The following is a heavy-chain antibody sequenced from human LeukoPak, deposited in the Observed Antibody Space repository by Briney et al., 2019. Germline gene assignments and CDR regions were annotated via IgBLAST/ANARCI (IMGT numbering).Heavy chain of an antibody. CDR2: INPNSGGT. J-gene: IGHJ4*02. CDR1: GYTFTGYY. Sequence: ASVKVSCKASGYTFTGYYMHWVRQAPGQGLEWMGWINPNSGGTNYAQKFQGRVTMTRDTSISTAYMELSRLRSDDTAVYYCARARSPGYSSGWYNLDYWGQGTLVTVSS. D-gene: IGHD6-19*01. V-gene: IGHV1-2*02. CDR3: ARARSPGYSSGWYNLDY.